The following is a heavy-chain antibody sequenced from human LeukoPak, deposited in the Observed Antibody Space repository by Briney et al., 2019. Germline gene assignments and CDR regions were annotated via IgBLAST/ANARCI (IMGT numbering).Heavy chain of an antibody. CDR1: GFSFSSFA. D-gene: IGHD4-17*01. CDR2: ITGGHYAT. J-gene: IGHJ5*02. Sequence: GGSLRLSCAAAGFSFSSFAMTWVRQAPGKGLEWVSSITGGHYATYNTDSVKGRFTISRDNAKNTLYLQMNSLRADDTAIYYCTKDPNGDYIGAFDPWGQGTLVTVSS. CDR3: TKDPNGDYIGAFDP. V-gene: IGHV3-23*01.